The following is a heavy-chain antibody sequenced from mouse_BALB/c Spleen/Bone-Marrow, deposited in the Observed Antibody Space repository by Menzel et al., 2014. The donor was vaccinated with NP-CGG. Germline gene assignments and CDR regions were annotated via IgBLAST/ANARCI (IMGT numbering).Heavy chain of an antibody. CDR3: ARSYDGYPYAMNY. CDR1: GYLFTSYY. J-gene: IGHJ4*01. V-gene: IGHV1S135*01. CDR2: FDPFNGGT. D-gene: IGHD2-3*01. Sequence: LVESGPELMKPGASVKISCTSSGYLFTSYYMHWVKQSHGESLEWIGYFDPFNGGTSYNQKFKGKATLTVDKSSSTACMHLSSLTSEDSAVYFCARSYDGYPYAMNYWGQGPSVPVSS.